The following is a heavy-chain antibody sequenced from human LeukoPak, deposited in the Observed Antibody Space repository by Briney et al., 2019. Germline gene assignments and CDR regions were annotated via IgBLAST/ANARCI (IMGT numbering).Heavy chain of an antibody. J-gene: IGHJ6*02. CDR2: MNPNSGNT. CDR3: ARGGDRYCSGGSCHKYYYGMDV. V-gene: IGHV1-8*01. D-gene: IGHD2-15*01. Sequence: ASVKVSCTASGYTFTSYDINWVRQATGQGLEWMGWMNPNSGNTGYAQKFQGRVAMTRNTPISTAYMELSSLRSEDTAVYYCARGGDRYCSGGSCHKYYYGMDVWGQGTTVTVSS. CDR1: GYTFTSYD.